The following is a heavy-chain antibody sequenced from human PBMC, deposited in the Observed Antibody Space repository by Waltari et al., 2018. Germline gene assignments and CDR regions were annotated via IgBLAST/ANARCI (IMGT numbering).Heavy chain of an antibody. CDR2: IKGDGSQK. V-gene: IGHV3-7*01. D-gene: IGHD4-4*01. CDR1: GFTFSTYW. Sequence: EVHLVESGGGLVQPGGSLRLSCAASGFTFSTYWMTWVRQAPGKVLEWLANIKGDGSQKNYVDSVKGRCTISRDTANNSLYLQMNSLRAEDTAVYYCARDPHYSNFDYWGQGTLVTVSS. J-gene: IGHJ4*02. CDR3: ARDPHYSNFDY.